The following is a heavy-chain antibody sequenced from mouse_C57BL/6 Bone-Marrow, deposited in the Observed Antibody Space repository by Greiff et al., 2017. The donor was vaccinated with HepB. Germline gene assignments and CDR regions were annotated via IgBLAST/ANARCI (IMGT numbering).Heavy chain of an antibody. CDR2: INPNNGGT. V-gene: IGHV1-26*01. CDR1: GYTFTDYY. Sequence: EVQLQQSGPELVKPGASVKISCKASGYTFTDYYMNWVKQSHGKSLEWIGDINPNNGGTYYNQKFKGKATLTVDKSSSTAYMELRSLTSEDSAVYYCARGNGRRNFDYWGQGTTLTVSS. CDR3: ARGNGRRNFDY. D-gene: IGHD1-1*02. J-gene: IGHJ2*01.